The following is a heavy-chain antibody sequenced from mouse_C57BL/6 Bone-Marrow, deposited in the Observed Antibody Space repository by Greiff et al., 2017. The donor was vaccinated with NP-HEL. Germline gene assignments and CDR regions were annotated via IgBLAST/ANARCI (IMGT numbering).Heavy chain of an antibody. CDR2: FHPYNDDT. CDR1: GYTFTTYP. V-gene: IGHV1-47*01. J-gene: IGHJ3*01. CDR3: AIIYYDYEGFAY. D-gene: IGHD2-4*01. Sequence: QVQLQQSGADLVQPGASVKMSCKASGYTFTTYPIEWMKQNHGKSLEWIGNFHPYNDDTKYNEKFKGKATLTVEKSSSTVDLELSRLTSDDSAVYYCAIIYYDYEGFAYWGQGTLVTVSA.